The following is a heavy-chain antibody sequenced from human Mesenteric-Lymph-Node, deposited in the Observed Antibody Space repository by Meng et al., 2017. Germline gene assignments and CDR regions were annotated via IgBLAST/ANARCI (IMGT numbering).Heavy chain of an antibody. Sequence: GESLKISCAASGFTFSSYSMNWVRQAPGKGLEWVSSISSSSSYIYYADSVKGRFTISRDNAKNSLYPQMNSLRAEDTAVYYCARAGIVVVPAARALDVWGQGTTVTVSS. J-gene: IGHJ6*02. D-gene: IGHD2-2*01. CDR1: GFTFSSYS. CDR3: ARAGIVVVPAARALDV. CDR2: ISSSSSYI. V-gene: IGHV3-21*01.